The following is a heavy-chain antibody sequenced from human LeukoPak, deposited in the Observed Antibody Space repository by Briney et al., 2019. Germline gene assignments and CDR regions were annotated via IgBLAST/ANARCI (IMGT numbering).Heavy chain of an antibody. CDR1: GGSISSYY. D-gene: IGHD4-17*01. CDR3: ARRGPHGDCDY. V-gene: IGHV4-59*08. CDR2: IYYSGST. Sequence: SDPLSLTCTVSGGSISSYYWSWIRQPPGKGLELIGYIYYSGSTYYNPSLKSQITISVNTSKNQFSLKLSSVTAADTAVYYCARRGPHGDCDYWGQGTLVTVSS. J-gene: IGHJ4*02.